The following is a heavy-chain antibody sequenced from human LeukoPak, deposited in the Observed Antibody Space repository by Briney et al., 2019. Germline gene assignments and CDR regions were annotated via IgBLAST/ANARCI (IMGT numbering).Heavy chain of an antibody. D-gene: IGHD6-13*01. CDR1: GGSISSGSYY. J-gene: IGHJ6*03. V-gene: IGHV4-61*02. Sequence: KSSETLSLTCTVSGGSISSGSYYWSWIRQPAGKGLEWIGRIYISGSTKYNPSLKSRVTMSVDTSKNQFSLKLSSVTAADTAVYYCARERLEVKIGYSSSWYVTTGYMDVWGKGTTVTVSS. CDR3: ARERLEVKIGYSSSWYVTTGYMDV. CDR2: IYISGST.